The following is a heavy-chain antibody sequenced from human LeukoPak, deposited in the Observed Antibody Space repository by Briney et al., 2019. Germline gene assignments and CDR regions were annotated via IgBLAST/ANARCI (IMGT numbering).Heavy chain of an antibody. CDR2: ISAYNGNT. CDR1: GYTFTSYG. CDR3: AREHHDYGDYVDFDL. D-gene: IGHD4-17*01. J-gene: IGHJ2*01. Sequence: ASVKVSCKASGYTFTSYGISWVRQAPGQGLEWMGWISAYNGNTNYAQKLQGRVTMTTDTSTSTAYMKLRSLRSDDTAVYYCAREHHDYGDYVDFDLWGRGTLVTVSS. V-gene: IGHV1-18*01.